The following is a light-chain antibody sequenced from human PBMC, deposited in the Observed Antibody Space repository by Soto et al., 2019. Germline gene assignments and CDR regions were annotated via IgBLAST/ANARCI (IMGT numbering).Light chain of an antibody. J-gene: IGKJ2*01. V-gene: IGKV3-11*01. CDR2: DAS. CDR1: QSVSSY. Sequence: EIVLTQSPATLSLSPGERATLSCRSSQSVSSYLAWYQQKPGQAPRLLIYDASNRATGIPARFSGSGSGTDFTRTISSLEPADFAVYYCQQRSNWPRTFGQGTKLESK. CDR3: QQRSNWPRT.